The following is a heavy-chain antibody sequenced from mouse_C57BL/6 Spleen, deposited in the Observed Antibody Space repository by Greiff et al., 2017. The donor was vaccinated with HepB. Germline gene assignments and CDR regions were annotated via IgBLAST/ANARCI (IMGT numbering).Heavy chain of an antibody. Sequence: QVQLQQSGAELVRPGASVKLSCKASGYTFTDYCINWVKQRPGQGLEWIARIYPGSGNTYYNEKFKGKATLTAEKSSSTAYMQLSSLTSEDSAVYFCARDRVITTVAMDYWGQGTSVTVSS. D-gene: IGHD1-1*01. V-gene: IGHV1-76*01. CDR3: ARDRVITTVAMDY. J-gene: IGHJ4*01. CDR2: IYPGSGNT. CDR1: GYTFTDYC.